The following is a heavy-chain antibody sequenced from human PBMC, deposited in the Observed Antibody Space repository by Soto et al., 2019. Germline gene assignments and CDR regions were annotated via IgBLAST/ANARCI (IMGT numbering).Heavy chain of an antibody. V-gene: IGHV1-3*05. D-gene: IGHD6-19*01. CDR1: GYTFTGYA. CDR2: INAGNGNT. CDR3: ARAVAVPADFDY. J-gene: IGHJ4*02. Sequence: QVQVVQSGAEEKKPGASVKISCTASGYTFTGYAMHCVRQAPGQRLEWMGWINAGNGNTKYSQRFQGRVTITRDTSASTAYMELSSLRSEDTAVHYCARAVAVPADFDYWGQGTLVIVSS.